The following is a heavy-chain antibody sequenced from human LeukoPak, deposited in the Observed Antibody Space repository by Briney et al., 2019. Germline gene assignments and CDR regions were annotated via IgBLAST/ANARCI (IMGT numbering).Heavy chain of an antibody. V-gene: IGHV1-2*02. CDR1: GYTFTGYY. D-gene: IGHD5-12*01. J-gene: IGHJ4*02. Sequence: APVKVSCKAFGYTFTGYYIHWVRQAPGRGLEWMGWIDPHSAGTNYAQKFQGRVTMTRDTYISTAYMELSRLRSDDTAVYYCARYSGFDYTLDSWGQGTLVTVSS. CDR2: IDPHSAGT. CDR3: ARYSGFDYTLDS.